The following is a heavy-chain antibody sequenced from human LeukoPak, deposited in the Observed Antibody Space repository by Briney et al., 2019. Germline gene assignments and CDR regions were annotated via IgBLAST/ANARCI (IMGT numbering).Heavy chain of an antibody. CDR2: MNPNSGNT. CDR1: GYTFTSYD. D-gene: IGHD3-10*01. J-gene: IGHJ6*03. Sequence: ASVKVSCKASGYTFTSYDINWVRQATGQGLEWMGWMNPNSGNTGYAQKFQGRVTMTRNTPISTAYMELSSLRSEDTAVYYCARGSYGSGSYMGYYYYYYYMDVWGKGTTVTISS. V-gene: IGHV1-8*01. CDR3: ARGSYGSGSYMGYYYYYYYMDV.